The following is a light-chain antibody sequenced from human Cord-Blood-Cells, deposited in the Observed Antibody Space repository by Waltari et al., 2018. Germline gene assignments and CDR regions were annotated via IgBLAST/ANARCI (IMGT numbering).Light chain of an antibody. J-gene: IGKJ3*01. Sequence: AIRMTQSPSSLSASIGDRVTITCRASQGISSYLTWYQQKPGKAPKLLIYAASTLQGGVPSRFSGSGSATDFTLTISCLQSEDFATYYCQQYYSYPFTFGPGTKVDIK. CDR2: AAS. CDR1: QGISSY. V-gene: IGKV1-8*01. CDR3: QQYYSYPFT.